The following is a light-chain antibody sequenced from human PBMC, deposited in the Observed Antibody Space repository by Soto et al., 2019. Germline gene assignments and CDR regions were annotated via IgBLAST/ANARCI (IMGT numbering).Light chain of an antibody. CDR1: PSDVGGFDY. Sequence: QSALTQPASVSGSPGQSITISCIGTPSDVGGFDYVSWYQQYPGKAPKLLIHAVTDRPPGVSGRFSGSKSGDTASLTISGLQPEDEADYYCSSYAGSYIFYVFGTGTKLTVL. J-gene: IGLJ1*01. CDR3: SSYAGSYIFYV. CDR2: AVT. V-gene: IGLV2-14*01.